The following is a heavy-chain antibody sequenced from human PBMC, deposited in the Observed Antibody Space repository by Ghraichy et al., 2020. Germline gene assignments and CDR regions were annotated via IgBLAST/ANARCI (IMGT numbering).Heavy chain of an antibody. CDR2: VNHFGNT. CDR3: ARRQRFDNIWGPGALEI. CDR1: GDSVGSTNYY. V-gene: IGHV4-39*07. Sequence: SETLSLTCTVSGDSVGSTNYYWAWIRQSPGEGLEWIGEVNHFGNTNYNPSFISRVSISVDTSKNQCSLNLNSVTAADTAVYFCARRQRFDNIWGPGALEIWGHGTMVAVSS. J-gene: IGHJ3*02. D-gene: IGHD7-27*01.